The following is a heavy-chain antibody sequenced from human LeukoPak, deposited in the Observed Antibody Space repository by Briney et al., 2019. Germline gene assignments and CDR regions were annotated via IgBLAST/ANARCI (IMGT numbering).Heavy chain of an antibody. CDR2: ISAYNGDT. V-gene: IGHV1-18*01. Sequence: ASVKVSCKASGYTFISYDIGWVRRAPGQGLEWMGWISAYNGDTNYAQKLQGRVTMTTDTSTSTAYMELRSLRFDDTAVYYCARARPYGMDVWGQGTTVTVS. CDR3: ARARPYGMDV. D-gene: IGHD6-6*01. J-gene: IGHJ6*02. CDR1: GYTFISYD.